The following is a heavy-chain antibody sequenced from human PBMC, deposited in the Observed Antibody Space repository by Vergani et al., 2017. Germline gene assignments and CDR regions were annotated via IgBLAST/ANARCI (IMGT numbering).Heavy chain of an antibody. D-gene: IGHD3-10*01. V-gene: IGHV3-23*04. CDR1: GFTFSSYA. Sequence: EVQLVESGGGLVQPGGSLRLSCAASGFTFSSYAMSWVRQAPGKGLEWVSAISGSGGSTYYADSVKGRFTISRDNSKNTLYLQMNSLRAEDTAVYYCAKDTGTEVVRGVIYHDFDFWGQGTMVTVSS. CDR2: ISGSGGST. J-gene: IGHJ4*02. CDR3: AKDTGTEVVRGVIYHDFDF.